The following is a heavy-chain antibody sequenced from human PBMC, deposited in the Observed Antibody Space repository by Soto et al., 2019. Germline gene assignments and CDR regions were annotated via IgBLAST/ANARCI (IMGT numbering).Heavy chain of an antibody. J-gene: IGHJ4*02. CDR3: ARGRYGDY. D-gene: IGHD1-1*01. CDR2: ISAHNGNT. Sequence: QVHLVQSGAEVKKPGASVKVSCKGSGYAFTTYGNTWVRQAPGQGLEWMGWISAHNGNTNYAQKLQGRVTVTRDTSTCTAYMELRSLRSDDTAVYYCARGRYGDYWGQGALVTVSS. CDR1: GYAFTTYG. V-gene: IGHV1-18*01.